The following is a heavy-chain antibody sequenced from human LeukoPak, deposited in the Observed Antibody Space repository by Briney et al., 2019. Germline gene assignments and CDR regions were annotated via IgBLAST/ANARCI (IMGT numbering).Heavy chain of an antibody. Sequence: PSETLSLACTVSGGSISSGGYYWSWIRQHPGKGLEWIGYIYYSGSTYYNPSLKSRVTISVDTSKNQFSLKLSSVTAADTAVYYCARDHGDYAYDYWGQGTLVTVSS. CDR2: IYYSGST. V-gene: IGHV4-31*03. J-gene: IGHJ4*02. CDR1: GGSISSGGYY. D-gene: IGHD4-17*01. CDR3: ARDHGDYAYDY.